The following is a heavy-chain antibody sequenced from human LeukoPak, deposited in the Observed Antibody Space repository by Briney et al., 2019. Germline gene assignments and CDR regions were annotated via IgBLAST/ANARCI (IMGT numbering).Heavy chain of an antibody. Sequence: GGSLRLSCAASEISFTNYGMHWVRQAPGKGLEWVAFIRYDGGNKYYADSVQGRFTISRDNSKNTLYLQMNSLRAEDTAVYYCAKDRGTGYCSGGSCYSGGGWFDPWGQGTLVTVSS. CDR1: EISFTNYG. D-gene: IGHD2-15*01. CDR2: IRYDGGNK. J-gene: IGHJ5*02. V-gene: IGHV3-30*02. CDR3: AKDRGTGYCSGGSCYSGGGWFDP.